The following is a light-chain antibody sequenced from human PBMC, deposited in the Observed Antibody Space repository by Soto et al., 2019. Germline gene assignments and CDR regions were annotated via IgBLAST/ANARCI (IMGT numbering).Light chain of an antibody. V-gene: IGKV3-20*01. Sequence: EFVLTQSPGTLSLSPGERGTLSCRASQSVSSYLAWYQQKPGQAPRLLIYGASSRATGIPDRFSGSGSGTDFTLTISRLEPEDFAVYYCHQYDSWTFGQGTKVDI. CDR3: HQYDSWT. CDR2: GAS. J-gene: IGKJ1*01. CDR1: QSVSSY.